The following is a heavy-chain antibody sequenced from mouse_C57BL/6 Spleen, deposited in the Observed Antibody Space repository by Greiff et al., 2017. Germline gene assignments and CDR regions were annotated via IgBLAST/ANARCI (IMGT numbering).Heavy chain of an antibody. D-gene: IGHD1-1*01. J-gene: IGHJ4*01. CDR3: ARSVYYYGSSYDHYYAMDY. V-gene: IGHV1-80*01. CDR1: GYAFSSYW. Sequence: VQGVESGAELVKPGASVKISCKASGYAFSSYWMNWVKQRPGKGLEWIGQIYPGDGDTNYNGKFKGKATLTADKSSSTAYMQLSSLTSEDSAVYFCARSVYYYGSSYDHYYAMDYWGQGTSVTVSS. CDR2: IYPGDGDT.